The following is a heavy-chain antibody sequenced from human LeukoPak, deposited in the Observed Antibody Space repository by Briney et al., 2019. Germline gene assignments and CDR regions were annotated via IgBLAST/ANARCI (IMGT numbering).Heavy chain of an antibody. CDR1: GGSFSGYY. CDR2: INHSGST. CDR3: ARYSIFTRRAAFDY. D-gene: IGHD3-9*01. V-gene: IGHV4-34*01. Sequence: SETLSLTCAVYGGSFSGYYWSWIRQPPGKGLEWIGEINHSGSTNYNPSLKSRVTISVDTSKNQFSLKLISVTAADTAVYYCARYSIFTRRAAFDYWGQGTLVTVSS. J-gene: IGHJ4*02.